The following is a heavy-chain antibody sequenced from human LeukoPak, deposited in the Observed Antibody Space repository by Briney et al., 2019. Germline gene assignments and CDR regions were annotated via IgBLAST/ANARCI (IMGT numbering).Heavy chain of an antibody. V-gene: IGHV1-2*06. J-gene: IGHJ4*02. D-gene: IGHD3-22*01. CDR2: INPNSGGT. CDR1: GYTFTGFY. CDR3: ARGAGPTTSPNYYDSSGYYLWYFDY. Sequence: ASVKVSCKASGYTFTGFYMHWVRQAPGQGLEWMGRINPNSGGTNYAQKFQGRVTMTRDTSISTAYMELSRLRSDDTAVYYCARGAGPTTSPNYYDSSGYYLWYFDYWGQGTLVTVSS.